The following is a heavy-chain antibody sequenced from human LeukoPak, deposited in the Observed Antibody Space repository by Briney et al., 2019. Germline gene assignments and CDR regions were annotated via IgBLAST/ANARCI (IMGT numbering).Heavy chain of an antibody. Sequence: SETPSLTCAVYGGSFSGYYWSWIRQPPGKGLEWIGEINHSGSTNYNPSLKSRVTISVDTSKNQFSLKLSSVTAADTVVYYCATTKPHYYYYYYMDVWGKGTTVTVSS. J-gene: IGHJ6*03. CDR3: ATTKPHYYYYYYMDV. CDR1: GGSFSGYY. CDR2: INHSGST. V-gene: IGHV4-34*01.